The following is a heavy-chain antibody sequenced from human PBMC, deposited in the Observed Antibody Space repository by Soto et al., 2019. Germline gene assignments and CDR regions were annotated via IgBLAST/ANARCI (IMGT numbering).Heavy chain of an antibody. D-gene: IGHD2-2*01. CDR2: IYHSGST. Sequence: SETLSLTCAVSGGSISSSNWWSWVRQPPGKGLEWIGEIYHSGSTNYNPSLKSRVTISVDTSKNQFSLKLSSVTAADTAVYYCARVPAATEIDYWGQGTLVTVSS. V-gene: IGHV4-4*02. J-gene: IGHJ4*02. CDR1: GGSISSSNW. CDR3: ARVPAATEIDY.